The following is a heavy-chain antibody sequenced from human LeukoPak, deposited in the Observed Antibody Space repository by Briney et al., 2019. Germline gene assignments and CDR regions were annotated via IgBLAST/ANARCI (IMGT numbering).Heavy chain of an antibody. CDR1: GFTFTNHW. V-gene: IGHV3-74*01. Sequence: GGSLRLSCAASGFTFTNHWMHWVRQAPGKGLVWVSRINSDGSSTSFADSVKGRFTISRDNAKNTLYLQMNSLRAEDTAVYYCARAISHSNYGVDVWGLGTTVTVSS. J-gene: IGHJ6*02. D-gene: IGHD6-13*01. CDR2: INSDGSST. CDR3: ARAISHSNYGVDV.